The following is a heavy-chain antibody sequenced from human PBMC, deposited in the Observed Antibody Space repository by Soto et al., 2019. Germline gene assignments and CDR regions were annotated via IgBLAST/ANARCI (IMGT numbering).Heavy chain of an antibody. CDR2: IWYDGSNK. J-gene: IGHJ6*02. D-gene: IGHD6-13*01. Sequence: GALRLSCAASGFSFSSYGMYWVRQAPGKGLEWVAVIWYDGSNKDYADSVKGRFTISRDNSKNTLYLQMNSLRAEDTAVYYCARDLAAAGTRGGYYYYGMDVWGQGTTVTVSS. V-gene: IGHV3-33*01. CDR1: GFSFSSYG. CDR3: ARDLAAAGTRGGYYYYGMDV.